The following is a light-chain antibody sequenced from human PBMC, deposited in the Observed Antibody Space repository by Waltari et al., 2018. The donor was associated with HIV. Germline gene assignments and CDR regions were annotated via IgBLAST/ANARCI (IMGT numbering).Light chain of an antibody. CDR3: SSYAGSPDWI. J-gene: IGLJ2*01. CDR1: PSNLGTFKT. CDR2: EGT. Sequence: QSTLTQPASVSGSPGQSITISCTGTPSNLGTFKTLSWFQQLPDKAPKLIIYEGTKRPSGISSRFSASKFGDTASLTISGLQVEDEATYFCSSYAGSPDWIFGGGTKVTVL. V-gene: IGLV2-23*01.